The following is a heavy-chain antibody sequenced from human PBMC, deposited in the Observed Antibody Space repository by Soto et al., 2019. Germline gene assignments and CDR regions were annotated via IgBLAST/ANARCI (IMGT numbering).Heavy chain of an antibody. V-gene: IGHV4-59*01. CDR1: GGSISSYY. J-gene: IGHJ3*02. CDR2: IYYSGST. CDR3: ARTVGEEWLVQGADAYDI. D-gene: IGHD6-19*01. Sequence: SETLSLTCTVSGGSISSYYWSWIRQPPGKGLEWIGYIYYSGSTNYNPTLKSRVTISVDTSKNQFSLNLSSVTAADTAVYYCARTVGEEWLVQGADAYDIWGQGTMVTVSS.